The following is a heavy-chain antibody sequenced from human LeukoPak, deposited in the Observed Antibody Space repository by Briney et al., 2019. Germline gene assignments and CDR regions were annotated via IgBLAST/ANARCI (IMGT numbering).Heavy chain of an antibody. CDR2: MSGSGTTI. D-gene: IGHD3-9*01. Sequence: GGSLRLSCAASGFTFSSYEMNWVRQAPGKGLEWVSYMSGSGTTIYYAESVKGRFTISRDNSKNTLYLQMNSLRAEDTAVYYCAAGGPTPYYDILTGYSPFDYWGQGTLVTVSS. CDR3: AAGGPTPYYDILTGYSPFDY. CDR1: GFTFSSYE. V-gene: IGHV3-48*03. J-gene: IGHJ4*02.